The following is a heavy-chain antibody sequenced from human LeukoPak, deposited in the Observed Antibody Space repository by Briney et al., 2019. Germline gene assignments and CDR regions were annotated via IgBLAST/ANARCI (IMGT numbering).Heavy chain of an antibody. V-gene: IGHV4-39*01. Sequence: TSETLSLTCTVSGASFSSSTYYWGWIRQPPGKGLEWIGSIYYSGSTYYNPSLTSRVTMSVDTSKNQFSLKLSSVTAADTAVYYCARHAGGISATGTRPFDYWGQGTLATVSS. D-gene: IGHD6-13*01. CDR3: ARHAGGISATGTRPFDY. CDR1: GASFSSSTYY. CDR2: IYYSGST. J-gene: IGHJ4*02.